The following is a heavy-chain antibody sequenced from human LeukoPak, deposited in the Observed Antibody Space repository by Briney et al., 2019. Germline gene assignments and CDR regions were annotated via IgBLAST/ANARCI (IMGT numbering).Heavy chain of an antibody. J-gene: IGHJ4*02. CDR1: GFTFSDYA. V-gene: IGHV3-23*01. D-gene: IGHD5-24*01. CDR2: NSGSGKST. Sequence: GGSLRLSCAASGFTFSDYAMSWVRQARGKGLEWVSDNSGSGKSTYYADSVKGRFTISRDNSKNTLYLQMNSLRAEDTAVYYCAKRGMTTIKEGFDYWGQGTLVTVSS. CDR3: AKRGMTTIKEGFDY.